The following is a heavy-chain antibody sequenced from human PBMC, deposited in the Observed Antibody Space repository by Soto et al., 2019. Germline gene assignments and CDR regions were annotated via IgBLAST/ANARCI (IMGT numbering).Heavy chain of an antibody. Sequence: EVQLLESGGDLVQPGGSLRLSCAASGFTFSSYAMSWVRQAPGKGLEWVSIITGSGGITYYADSVKGRFTISRDNFKHTLSLQMNSLRAEDTAVYYCARWDSSGWTYWYFDLWGRGTLATVSS. J-gene: IGHJ2*01. CDR1: GFTFSSYA. D-gene: IGHD6-19*01. CDR3: ARWDSSGWTYWYFDL. CDR2: ITGSGGIT. V-gene: IGHV3-23*01.